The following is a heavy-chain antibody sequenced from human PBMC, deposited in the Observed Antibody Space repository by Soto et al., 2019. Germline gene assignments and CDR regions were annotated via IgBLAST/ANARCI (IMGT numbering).Heavy chain of an antibody. Sequence: SETLSLTCTVSGGSISGYYWSWIRQPPGKGLEWIGYMYNTGSTVYNPSFKSRVTISVDTSKDQFSLKLNSVTAADTAVYYCARDLWGYCGTDCYPLDVWGQGTTVTVS. J-gene: IGHJ6*02. CDR1: GGSISGYY. V-gene: IGHV4-59*01. D-gene: IGHD2-21*02. CDR3: ARDLWGYCGTDCYPLDV. CDR2: MYNTGST.